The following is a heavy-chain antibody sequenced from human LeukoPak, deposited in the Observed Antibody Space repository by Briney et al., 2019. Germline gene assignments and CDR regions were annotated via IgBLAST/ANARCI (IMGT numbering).Heavy chain of an antibody. CDR3: ARVSYYGSGSYYPGAWFDP. J-gene: IGHJ5*02. D-gene: IGHD3-10*01. CDR2: ISYDGSNK. Sequence: GGSLRLSCAASGFTFSSYAMHWVRQAPGKGLEWVAVISYDGSNKYYADSVKGRFTISRDNSKNTLYLQMNSLRAEDTAVYYCARVSYYGSGSYYPGAWFDPWGQGTLVTVSS. V-gene: IGHV3-30-3*01. CDR1: GFTFSSYA.